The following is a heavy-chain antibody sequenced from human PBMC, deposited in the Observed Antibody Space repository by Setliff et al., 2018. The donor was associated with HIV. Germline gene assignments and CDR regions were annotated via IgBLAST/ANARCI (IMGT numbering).Heavy chain of an antibody. CDR1: GGSISSYY. CDR2: IYTSGST. J-gene: IGHJ6*03. D-gene: IGHD3-16*01. V-gene: IGHV4-4*07. CDR3: ARRSPGGGYYMDV. Sequence: PSETLSLTCSVSGGSISSYYWSWIRQPAGKGLEWIGRIYTSGSTNYNPSLKSRVTISLDTSKNQFSLNLSSVTAADTAVYYCARRSPGGGYYMDVWDKGTTVTVSS.